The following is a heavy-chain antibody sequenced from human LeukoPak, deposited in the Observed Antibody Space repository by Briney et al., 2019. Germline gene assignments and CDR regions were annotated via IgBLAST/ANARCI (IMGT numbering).Heavy chain of an antibody. D-gene: IGHD2/OR15-2a*01. CDR2: ISGSSSYI. Sequence: GGSLRLSCAASGFTFSSYSMNWVRQAPGKGLEWVSSISGSSSYIYYADSVKGRFTISRDNAKNSLYLQMNSLRAEDTAVYYCAKDAGYFSGLSYFDYWGQGTLVTVSS. V-gene: IGHV3-21*04. CDR3: AKDAGYFSGLSYFDY. J-gene: IGHJ4*02. CDR1: GFTFSSYS.